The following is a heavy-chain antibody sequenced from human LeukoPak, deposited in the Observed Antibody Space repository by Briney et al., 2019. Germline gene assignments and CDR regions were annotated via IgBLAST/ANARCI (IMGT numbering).Heavy chain of an antibody. Sequence: SETLSLTCAVDGGSFSGYYWSWIRQPPGKGLEWIGEINHSGSTNYNPSLKSRVTISVDTSKNQFSLKLSSVTAADTAVYYCARATLRWPNWFDPWGQGTLVTVSS. J-gene: IGHJ5*02. V-gene: IGHV4-34*01. CDR2: INHSGST. D-gene: IGHD4-23*01. CDR3: ARATLRWPNWFDP. CDR1: GGSFSGYY.